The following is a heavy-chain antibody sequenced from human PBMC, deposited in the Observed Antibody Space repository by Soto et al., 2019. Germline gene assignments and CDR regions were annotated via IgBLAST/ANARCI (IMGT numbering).Heavy chain of an antibody. V-gene: IGHV3-23*01. CDR1: GFTFSSYA. Sequence: GGSLRLSCAASGFTFSSYAMHWVRQAPGKGLEWVSAISGSGGSTYYADSVKGRFTISRDNSKNTLYLQMNSLRAEDTAVYYCAKRPPRAGTPQNDAFDIWGQGTMVTVSS. J-gene: IGHJ3*02. D-gene: IGHD1-1*01. CDR2: ISGSGGST. CDR3: AKRPPRAGTPQNDAFDI.